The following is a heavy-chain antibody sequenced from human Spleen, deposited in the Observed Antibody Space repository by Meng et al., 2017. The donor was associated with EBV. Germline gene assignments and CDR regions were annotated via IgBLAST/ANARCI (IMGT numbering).Heavy chain of an antibody. Sequence: QVQLPQWGAGLLQPSETLSVTCAVYGGSFSGYYWSWIRQPPGKGLQWIGDINHSGSTNYNPSLKSRVTISVDTSKNQFSLKLSSVTAADTAVYYCARGLQQGLAPEEFDSWGQGTLVTGSS. CDR1: GGSFSGYY. CDR2: INHSGST. V-gene: IGHV4-34*01. D-gene: IGHD6-19*01. CDR3: ARGLQQGLAPEEFDS. J-gene: IGHJ4*02.